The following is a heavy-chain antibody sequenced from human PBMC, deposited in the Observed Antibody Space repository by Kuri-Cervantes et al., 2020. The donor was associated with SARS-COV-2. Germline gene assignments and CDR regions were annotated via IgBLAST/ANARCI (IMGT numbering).Heavy chain of an antibody. CDR3: ARVVRYCSGGSCSIFDY. D-gene: IGHD2-15*01. J-gene: IGHJ4*02. Sequence: GGSLRLSCAASGFTFSSYAMSWVRQAPGKGLEWVSAISGSGGSTYYADSVKGRFTISRDNSKNTLYLQMNSLRAEDTAVYYCARVVRYCSGGSCSIFDYWGQGTLVTVSS. CDR2: ISGSGGST. CDR1: GFTFSSYA. V-gene: IGHV3-23*01.